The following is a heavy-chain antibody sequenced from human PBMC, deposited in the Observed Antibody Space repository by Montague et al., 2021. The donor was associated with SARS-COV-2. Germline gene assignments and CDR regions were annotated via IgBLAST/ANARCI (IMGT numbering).Heavy chain of an antibody. CDR1: GGSISRNY. V-gene: IGHV4-59*01. CDR3: ERESDSYPAGTQYFDH. J-gene: IGHJ2*01. D-gene: IGHD5-18*01. CDR2: IYYSGST. Sequence: SETLSLTCTVSGGSISRNYWSWIRQPQGKALEWIGYIYYSGSTNYNHSSNSRVTISVDTSKNQFSLKLTSVTAADTAVSFCERESDSYPAGTQYFDHWGRGTLVTVSS.